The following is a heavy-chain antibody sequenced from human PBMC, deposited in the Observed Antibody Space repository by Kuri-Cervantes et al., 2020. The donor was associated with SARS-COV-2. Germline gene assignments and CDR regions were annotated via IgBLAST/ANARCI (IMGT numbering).Heavy chain of an antibody. J-gene: IGHJ6*03. CDR1: RFTFNTYR. Sequence: GESLKISCAASRFTFNTYRMNWVRQAPGKGLEWVSSISSSSSYIYYADSVKGRFTISRDNSKNTLYLQMNSLRAEDTAVYYCAREGHDYSNLRTPYYYYYYMDVWGKGTTVTVSS. CDR2: ISSSSSYI. V-gene: IGHV3-21*01. D-gene: IGHD4-11*01. CDR3: AREGHDYSNLRTPYYYYYYMDV.